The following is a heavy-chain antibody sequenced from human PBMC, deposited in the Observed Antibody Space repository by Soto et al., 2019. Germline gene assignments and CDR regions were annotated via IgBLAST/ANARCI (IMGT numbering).Heavy chain of an antibody. V-gene: IGHV1-69*13. CDR3: ASLTPQYCTNGVCLGY. CDR2: IIPIFGTA. CDR1: GGTSSSYA. Sequence: SSVKVSCKASGGTSSSYAISWVRQAPGQGLEWMGGIIPIFGTANYAQKFQGRVTITADESTSTAYMELSSLRSEDTAVYYCASLTPQYCTNGVCLGYWGQGTLVTVSS. D-gene: IGHD2-8*01. J-gene: IGHJ4*02.